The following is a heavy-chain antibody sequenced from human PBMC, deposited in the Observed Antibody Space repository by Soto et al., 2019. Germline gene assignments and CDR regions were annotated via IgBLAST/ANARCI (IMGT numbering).Heavy chain of an antibody. CDR2: MSPSSGNT. D-gene: IGHD3-10*01. V-gene: IGHV1-8*01. CDR1: GYNFTTYE. CDR3: ARVGGQLFGDHGMDV. Sequence: QVQLVQSGAEVKKPGASVKVSCKASGYNFTTYEINWVRQVPGQGLAWMGWMSPSSGNTGYVDQFRGRVTMTSNTSMTTAYMELSSLRSEDTAVYYCARVGGQLFGDHGMDVWGQGTTVTVSS. J-gene: IGHJ6*02.